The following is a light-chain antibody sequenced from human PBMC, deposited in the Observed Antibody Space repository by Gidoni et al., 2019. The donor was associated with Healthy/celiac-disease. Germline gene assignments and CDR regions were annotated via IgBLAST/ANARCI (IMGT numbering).Light chain of an antibody. J-gene: IGKJ2*04. Sequence: IQMTQSHSTLSASVGDRVTITCRASQSISSWLAWYQQKPGKAPKLLIYKASSLESGVPSRFSGSGSGTEFTLTISSLQPDDFATYYCQQYNSYCSFGQGTKLEIK. CDR3: QQYNSYCS. CDR2: KAS. V-gene: IGKV1-5*03. CDR1: QSISSW.